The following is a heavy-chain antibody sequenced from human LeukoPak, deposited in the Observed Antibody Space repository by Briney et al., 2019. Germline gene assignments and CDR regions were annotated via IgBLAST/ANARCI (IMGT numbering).Heavy chain of an antibody. V-gene: IGHV4-4*07. D-gene: IGHD3-22*01. Sequence: ASETLSLTCTVSGGSISSYYWSWIRQPAGKGLEWIGRIYTSGSTNYNPSLKSRVTMSVDTSKNQFSLKLSSVTAADTAVYYCARTLCQRRYDSSGYYPDYYYMDVWGKGTTVTVSS. J-gene: IGHJ6*03. CDR3: ARTLCQRRYDSSGYYPDYYYMDV. CDR1: GGSISSYY. CDR2: IYTSGST.